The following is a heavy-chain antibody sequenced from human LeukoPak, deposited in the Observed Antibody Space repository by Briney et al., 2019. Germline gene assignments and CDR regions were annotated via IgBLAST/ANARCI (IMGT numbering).Heavy chain of an antibody. J-gene: IGHJ6*03. D-gene: IGHD2-15*01. Sequence: PSETLSLTCAVSGGFIGRKYWCWIRQHEGKGLEWIGRIYSNGTTFYNPSLRSRVSLSVDTSRNEVSLKLKSVTAADTAVYYCARDPGSYLYYYKDVWGKGTTVTVSS. CDR3: ARDPGSYLYYYKDV. V-gene: IGHV4-4*07. CDR1: GGFIGRKY. CDR2: IYSNGTT.